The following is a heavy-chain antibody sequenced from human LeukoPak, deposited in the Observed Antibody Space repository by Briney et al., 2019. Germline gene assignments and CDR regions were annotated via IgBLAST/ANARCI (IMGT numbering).Heavy chain of an antibody. CDR3: ARVPADPKGDILTGYHTHVYYYYYYMDV. J-gene: IGHJ6*03. V-gene: IGHV3-21*01. D-gene: IGHD3-9*01. Sequence: PGGSPRLSCGASGFTFSSYGMRWVRQAPGKGLEWVSSISSSSSYIYYADSVKGRFTISRDNAKNSLYLQMNSLRAEDTAVYYCARVPADPKGDILTGYHTHVYYYYYYMDVWGKGTTVTVSS. CDR2: ISSSSSYI. CDR1: GFTFSSYG.